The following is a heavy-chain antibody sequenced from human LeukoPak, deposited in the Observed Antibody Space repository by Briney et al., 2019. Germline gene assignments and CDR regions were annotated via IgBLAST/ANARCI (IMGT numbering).Heavy chain of an antibody. D-gene: IGHD5-12*01. V-gene: IGHV4-38-2*02. CDR1: GYSISRGYS. J-gene: IGHJ6*03. CDR2: IYHSGST. Sequence: SETLSLTCTVSGYSISRGYSWGWIRQPPGKGLEWIGNIYHSGSTYYNPSLKSRVTISVDTSKNQFSLKLSSVTAADTAVYYCAREWRYYYYYMDVWGKGTTVTVSS. CDR3: AREWRYYYYYMDV.